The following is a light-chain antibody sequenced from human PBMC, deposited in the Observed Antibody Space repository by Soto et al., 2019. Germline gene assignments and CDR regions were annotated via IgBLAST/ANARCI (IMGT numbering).Light chain of an antibody. J-gene: IGKJ3*01. CDR1: QSVSSN. V-gene: IGKV3D-15*01. CDR2: GAS. CDR3: QQYNNWPPFT. Sequence: EIVMTQSPATLSVSPGERATLSCRARQSVSSNLARYQQKPGQAPRLLSYGASTRATGIPARFSGSGSGTEFPLTISSLQSEDFAVYYCQQYNNWPPFTFGPGTKVDIK.